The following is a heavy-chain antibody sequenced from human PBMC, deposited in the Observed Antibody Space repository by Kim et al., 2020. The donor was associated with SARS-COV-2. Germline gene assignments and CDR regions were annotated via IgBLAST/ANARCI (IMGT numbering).Heavy chain of an antibody. J-gene: IGHJ4*02. V-gene: IGHV3-23*01. CDR3: VRENSGTYATHFDF. D-gene: IGHD2-8*01. Sequence: YGDCGKGRFTISRDNARNTACVEMNTLRAEDTAVYYCVRENSGTYATHFDFWGQGTLVTVSS.